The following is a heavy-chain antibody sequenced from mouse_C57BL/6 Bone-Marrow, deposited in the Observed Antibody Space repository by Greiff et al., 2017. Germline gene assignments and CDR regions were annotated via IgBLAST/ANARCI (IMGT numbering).Heavy chain of an antibody. CDR3: ARAYYSNLYAMDY. CDR1: GYTFTSYT. J-gene: IGHJ4*01. CDR2: INPSSGYT. D-gene: IGHD2-5*01. V-gene: IGHV1-4*01. Sequence: QVHVKQSGAELARPGASVKMSCKASGYTFTSYTMHWVKQRPGQGLEWIGYINPSSGYTKYNQKFKDKATLTADKSSSTAYMQLSSLTSEDSAVYYCARAYYSNLYAMDYWGQGTSVTVSS.